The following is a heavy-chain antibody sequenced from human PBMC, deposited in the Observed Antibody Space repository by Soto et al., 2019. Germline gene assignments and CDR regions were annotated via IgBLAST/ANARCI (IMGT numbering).Heavy chain of an antibody. CDR3: AKDHVAAAGTSSRFDP. CDR1: GFTFSSYA. Sequence: EVQLLESGGGLVQPGGSLRLSCAASGFTFSSYAMSWVRQAPGKGLEWVSAISGSGGSTYYADSVKGRFTISRDNSKNTLYLQMNSLRAEDTAVYYCAKDHVAAAGTSSRFDPWGQGTLVTVSS. J-gene: IGHJ5*02. V-gene: IGHV3-23*01. D-gene: IGHD6-13*01. CDR2: ISGSGGST.